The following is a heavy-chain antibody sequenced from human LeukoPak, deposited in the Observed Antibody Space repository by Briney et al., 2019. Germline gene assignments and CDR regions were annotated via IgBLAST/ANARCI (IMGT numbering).Heavy chain of an antibody. D-gene: IGHD2-15*01. CDR3: ASRPFVVVVAATYDY. CDR2: INHSGST. CDR1: GGSFSGYY. Sequence: PSETLSLTCAVYGGSFSGYYWSWIRQPPGKGLEWIGEINHSGSTNYNPSLKSRVTISVDTSKNQFSLKLSPVTAADTAVYYCASRPFVVVVAATYDYWGQGTLVTVSS. J-gene: IGHJ4*02. V-gene: IGHV4-34*01.